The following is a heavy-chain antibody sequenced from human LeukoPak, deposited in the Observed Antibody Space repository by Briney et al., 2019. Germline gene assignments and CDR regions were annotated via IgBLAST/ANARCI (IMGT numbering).Heavy chain of an antibody. V-gene: IGHV3-11*01. J-gene: IGHJ4*02. Sequence: PGGSLRLSCAASGFTFSDYYMSWIRQAPGKGLEWVSYISSSGSTIYYADSVKGRFTISRDNSKNSLYLQMNSLRTEDTALYYCAEDQMDNNYFDYWGQGTLVTVSS. CDR2: ISSSGSTI. CDR3: AEDQMDNNYFDY. D-gene: IGHD5-24*01. CDR1: GFTFSDYY.